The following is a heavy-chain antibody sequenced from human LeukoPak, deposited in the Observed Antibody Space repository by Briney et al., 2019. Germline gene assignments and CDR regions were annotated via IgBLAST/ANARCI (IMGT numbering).Heavy chain of an antibody. CDR1: GGTFSSYA. CDR2: IIPIFGTA. V-gene: IGHV1-69*05. Sequence: SVKVSCKASGGTFSSYATSWVRQAPGQGLEWMGGIIPIFGTANYAQKFQGRVTITTDESTSTAYMELSSLRSEDTAVYYCARRALRGSTSPGGHDAFDIWGKGTMVTVSS. J-gene: IGHJ3*02. D-gene: IGHD2-2*01. CDR3: ARRALRGSTSPGGHDAFDI.